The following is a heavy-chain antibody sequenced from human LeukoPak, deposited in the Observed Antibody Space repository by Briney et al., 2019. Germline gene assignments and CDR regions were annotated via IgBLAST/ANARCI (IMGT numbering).Heavy chain of an antibody. D-gene: IGHD5-18*01. CDR1: GYTFTSYG. V-gene: IGHV1-18*01. J-gene: IGHJ4*02. Sequence: ASVKVSCKASGYTFTSYGISWVRQAPGQGLEWMGWISAYNGNTNYAQKLQGRVTMTTDTSTSTAYIELRSLRSDDTAVYYCARVGIQLWSAFDYWGQGTLVTVSS. CDR3: ARVGIQLWSAFDY. CDR2: ISAYNGNT.